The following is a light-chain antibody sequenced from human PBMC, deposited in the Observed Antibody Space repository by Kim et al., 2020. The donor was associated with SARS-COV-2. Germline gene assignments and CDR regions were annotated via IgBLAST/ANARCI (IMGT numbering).Light chain of an antibody. Sequence: DIQMTQSPSSLSAPVGDTVNITCLASQTILTYLNCYQQKSGTAPKLLIYAASGLHTGVPSRFTGSGSGTHFTLSIGSLQPEDFALYYCQQSYTPPYTFGQGTKLEI. CDR1: QTILTY. J-gene: IGKJ2*01. CDR2: AAS. V-gene: IGKV1-39*01. CDR3: QQSYTPPYT.